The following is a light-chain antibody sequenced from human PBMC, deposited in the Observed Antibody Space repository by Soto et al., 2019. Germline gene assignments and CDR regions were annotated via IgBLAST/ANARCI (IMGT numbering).Light chain of an antibody. CDR1: SSDVGGYNY. V-gene: IGLV2-14*01. J-gene: IGLJ1*01. Sequence: QSVLTQPASVSGSPGQPITISCTGTSSDVGGYNYVSWYQQHPGKAPKLMIYDVSNRPSGVSNRFSGSKSGNTASLTISGLQAEDEADYYCSSYTSSSTSLYVFGTGTKVTVL. CDR2: DVS. CDR3: SSYTSSSTSLYV.